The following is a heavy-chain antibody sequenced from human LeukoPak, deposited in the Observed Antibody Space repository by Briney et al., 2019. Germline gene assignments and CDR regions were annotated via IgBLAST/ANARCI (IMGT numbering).Heavy chain of an antibody. Sequence: SETLSLTCTVSGYSISSGYYWGWIRQPPGKGLEWIGSIYHSGSTHYNPSLKSRVTISVDTSKNQFSLKLSSVTAADTAVYYCAREDRYFDVPDAFDIWGQGTMVTVSS. CDR3: AREDRYFDVPDAFDI. J-gene: IGHJ3*02. D-gene: IGHD3-9*01. CDR1: GYSISSGYY. CDR2: IYHSGST. V-gene: IGHV4-38-2*02.